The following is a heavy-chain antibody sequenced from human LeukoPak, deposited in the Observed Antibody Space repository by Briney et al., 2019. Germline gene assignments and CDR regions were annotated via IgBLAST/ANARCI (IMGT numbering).Heavy chain of an antibody. CDR1: GGSISIGGYY. CDR3: ARDSTVTNIGYYYYGMDV. D-gene: IGHD4-17*01. J-gene: IGHJ6*02. CDR2: IYYSGST. Sequence: SETLSLTCTVSGGSISIGGYYWSWIRQHPGGGLEWNGYIYYSGSTYYNPSRKARVTISVDTSKNQFSLKLSSVTAADTAVYYCARDSTVTNIGYYYYGMDVWGQGTTVTVSS. V-gene: IGHV4-31*03.